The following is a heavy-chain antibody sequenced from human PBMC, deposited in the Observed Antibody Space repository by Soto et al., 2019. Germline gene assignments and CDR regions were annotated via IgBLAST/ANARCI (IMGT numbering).Heavy chain of an antibody. J-gene: IGHJ3*02. CDR1: GFTFSSYG. Sequence: QVQLVESGGGVVQPGRSLRLSCAASGFTFSSYGMHWVRQAPGKGLGWVAVIWYDGSNKYYADSVKGRFTISRDNSKNTLYLQMNSLKAEDTAVYYCARGIVATINAFDIWGQGTMVTVSS. V-gene: IGHV3-33*01. CDR2: IWYDGSNK. CDR3: ARGIVATINAFDI. D-gene: IGHD5-12*01.